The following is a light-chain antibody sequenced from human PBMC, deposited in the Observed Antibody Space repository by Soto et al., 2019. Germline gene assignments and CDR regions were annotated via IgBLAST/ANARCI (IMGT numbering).Light chain of an antibody. V-gene: IGLV3-25*03. CDR1: ALPKQY. CDR2: KDS. Sequence: SYELTQPPSVSVSPGQTARITCSGDALPKQYAYWYQQKPGQAPVLVIYKDSERPSGIPERFSSSSSGTTVTLTISGVQAEDEADYYCQSADSSGTYEVVFGGGTKLTVL. J-gene: IGLJ2*01. CDR3: QSADSSGTYEVV.